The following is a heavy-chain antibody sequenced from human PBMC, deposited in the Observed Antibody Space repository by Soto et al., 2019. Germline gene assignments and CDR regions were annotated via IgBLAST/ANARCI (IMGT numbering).Heavy chain of an antibody. J-gene: IGHJ6*02. V-gene: IGHV1-69*06. CDR1: GGTISNYV. Sequence: GASVKVSCKASGGTISNYVVSWVRQAPGQGLEWMGGIIPIFGTANYAQKFQGRVTITADKSTSTAYMDLSSLRSEDTAVYYCARDRRVPGIAAAGMADYYGMDVWGQGTTVTV. CDR3: ARDRRVPGIAAAGMADYYGMDV. CDR2: IIPIFGTA. D-gene: IGHD6-13*01.